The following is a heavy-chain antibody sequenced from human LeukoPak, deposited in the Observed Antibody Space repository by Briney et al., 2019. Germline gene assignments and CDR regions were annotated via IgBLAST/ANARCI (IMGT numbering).Heavy chain of an antibody. CDR1: GYTFTSYA. V-gene: IGHV1-3*01. J-gene: IGHJ4*02. CDR3: VRGWGGDCYHVH. CDR2: IYGGNGNT. Sequence: ASVKVSCKASGYTFTSYAMHWVRQAPGQRLEWMGWIYGGNGNTKYSQKFQGRVSITRDTSASTVYMELSSLGSEDTAVYYCVRGWGGDCYHVHWGQGTLVTVSS. D-gene: IGHD2-21*02.